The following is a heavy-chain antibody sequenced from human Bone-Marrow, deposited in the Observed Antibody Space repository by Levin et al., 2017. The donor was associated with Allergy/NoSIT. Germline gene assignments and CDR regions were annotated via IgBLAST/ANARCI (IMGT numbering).Heavy chain of an antibody. D-gene: IGHD3-22*01. Sequence: GGSLRLSCAASGFTFSVYGMHWVRQAPGKGLEWVAVISYDGGKYYGDSVKGRFTISRDDSENTLYLQLNSLRVEDTAVYYCAKDVGTGYYGTTLEYWGQGILVTVSS. CDR2: ISYDGGK. J-gene: IGHJ4*02. V-gene: IGHV3-30*18. CDR3: AKDVGTGYYGTTLEY. CDR1: GFTFSVYG.